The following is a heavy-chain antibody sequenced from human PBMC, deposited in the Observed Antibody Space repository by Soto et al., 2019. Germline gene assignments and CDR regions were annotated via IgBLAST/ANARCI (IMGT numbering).Heavy chain of an antibody. J-gene: IGHJ4*02. Sequence: SETLSLTCTVSGDSISSGDYYWSWIRQPPGKGLEWIGYIYYSGNTYSNPSLKSRFTISVDTSKNQFSLKLSSVTAADTAVYYCARHSNEYRKSLDYWGQGTLVTVSS. CDR2: IYYSGNT. CDR1: GDSISSGDYY. CDR3: ARHSNEYRKSLDY. V-gene: IGHV4-30-4*01. D-gene: IGHD6-13*01.